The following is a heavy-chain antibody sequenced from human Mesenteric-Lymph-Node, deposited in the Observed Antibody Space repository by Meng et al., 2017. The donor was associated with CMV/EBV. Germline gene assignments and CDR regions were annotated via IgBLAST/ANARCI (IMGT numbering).Heavy chain of an antibody. Sequence: GESLKISCEVSGFTFRTYWMHWVRQAPGKGLVWVSRINGEGSRTNYADSVRGRFTISRDNSKNTLYLQVNSLRPEDTAVYYCAKDSGMETYYFDYWGQGTLVTVSS. CDR1: GFTFRTYW. CDR3: AKDSGMETYYFDY. D-gene: IGHD3-10*01. CDR2: INGEGSRT. V-gene: IGHV3-74*01. J-gene: IGHJ4*02.